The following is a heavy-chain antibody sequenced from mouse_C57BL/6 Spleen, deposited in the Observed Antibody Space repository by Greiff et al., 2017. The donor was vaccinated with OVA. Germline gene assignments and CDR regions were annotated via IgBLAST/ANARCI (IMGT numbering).Heavy chain of an antibody. J-gene: IGHJ3*01. CDR3: ARRAGNPWFAY. D-gene: IGHD2-1*01. CDR2: IDPSDSYT. V-gene: IGHV1-50*01. CDR1: GYTFTSYW. Sequence: VKLQQPGAELVKPGASVKLSCKASGYTFTSYWMQWVKQRPGQGLEWIGEIDPSDSYTNYNQKFKGKATLTVDTSSSTAYMQLSSLTSEDSAVYYCARRAGNPWFAYWGQGTLVTVSA.